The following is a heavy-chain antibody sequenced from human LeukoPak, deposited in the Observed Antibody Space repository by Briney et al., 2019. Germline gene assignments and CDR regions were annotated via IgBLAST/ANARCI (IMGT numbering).Heavy chain of an antibody. J-gene: IGHJ4*02. CDR3: ARGTLKAAATDFDY. CDR2: INWNGGST. CDR1: GITFDDYG. V-gene: IGHV3-20*04. Sequence: GGSLRLSCAASGITFDDYGMSWVRHAPGKGLEWVSGINWNGGSTGYADSVKGRFTISRDNAKNSLYLQMNSLRAEDTALYYCARGTLKAAATDFDYWGQGTLVTVSS. D-gene: IGHD6-13*01.